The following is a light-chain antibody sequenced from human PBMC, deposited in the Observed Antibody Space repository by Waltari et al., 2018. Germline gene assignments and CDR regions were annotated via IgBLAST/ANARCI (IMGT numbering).Light chain of an antibody. J-gene: IGKJ2*02. CDR2: WAS. V-gene: IGKV4-1*01. CDR3: QQYATTPRT. CDR1: QSVLYSPNNKNY. Sequence: DIVMTQSPDSLAVSLGERATINCKSSQSVLYSPNNKNYFPWSQQKPGQPPKLHIYWASTRESGVPDRFSGSGSVTDFTLTISSLQAEDVAIYYCQQYATTPRTFGQGTKLEIK.